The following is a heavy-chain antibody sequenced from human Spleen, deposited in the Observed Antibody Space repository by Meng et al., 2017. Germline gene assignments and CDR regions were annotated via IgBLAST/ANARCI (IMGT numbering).Heavy chain of an antibody. V-gene: IGHV4-39*07. D-gene: IGHD2-21*02. CDR1: GGSISSSSYY. Sequence: SETLSLTCTVSGGSISSSSYYWGWIRQPPGKGLEWIGSIYYSGSTYYNPSLKSRVTISVDTSKNQFSLKLSSVTAADTAVYYCARDPLAYWGGDCYSGVFDYWGQGTLVTVSS. J-gene: IGHJ4*02. CDR2: IYYSGST. CDR3: ARDPLAYWGGDCYSGVFDY.